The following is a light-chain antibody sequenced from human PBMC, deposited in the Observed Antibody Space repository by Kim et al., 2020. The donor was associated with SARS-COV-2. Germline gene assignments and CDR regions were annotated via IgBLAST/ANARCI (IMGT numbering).Light chain of an antibody. Sequence: ASGGDRVTIPCRASQGISNYLGWFQQKPGKVPKRLIYLASSLQSGVPSRFSGSGSGTEFTLTISSLQPEDFATYYCLQHRSYPLTFGGGTKVDIK. J-gene: IGKJ4*01. CDR1: QGISNY. CDR2: LAS. CDR3: LQHRSYPLT. V-gene: IGKV1-17*03.